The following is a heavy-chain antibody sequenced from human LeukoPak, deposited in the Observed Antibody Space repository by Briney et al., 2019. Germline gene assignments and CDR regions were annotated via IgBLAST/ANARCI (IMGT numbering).Heavy chain of an antibody. CDR1: GFTFSSYW. V-gene: IGHV3-74*01. CDR2: IHSDGSST. CDR3: ARELGVVITTGFDY. J-gene: IGHJ4*02. Sequence: GGSLRLSCAASGFTFSSYWMHWVRQAPGKGLVWVSRIHSDGSSTSYADSVKGRFTISRDNAKNTLYLQMNSLRAEDTAVYYCARELGVVITTGFDYWGQGTLVTVSS. D-gene: IGHD3-22*01.